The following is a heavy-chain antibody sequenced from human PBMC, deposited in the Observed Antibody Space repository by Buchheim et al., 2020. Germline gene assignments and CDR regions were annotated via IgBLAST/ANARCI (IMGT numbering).Heavy chain of an antibody. CDR2: INPSGGST. V-gene: IGHV1-46*01. D-gene: IGHD2-15*01. CDR1: GYAFTSYY. Sequence: QVQLVQSGAEVKKPGASVKVSCKASGYAFTSYYMHWVRQAPGQGLEWMGIINPSGGSTGYAQKFQGRVTMSRDTSTSTVYMELSSLRSEDTAVYYCASRYCSGGSCYSPYYYYGMDVWGQGTT. CDR3: ASRYCSGGSCYSPYYYYGMDV. J-gene: IGHJ6*02.